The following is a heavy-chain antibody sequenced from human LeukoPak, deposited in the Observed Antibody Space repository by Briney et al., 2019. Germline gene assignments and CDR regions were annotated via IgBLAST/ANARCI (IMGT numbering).Heavy chain of an antibody. V-gene: IGHV4-34*01. D-gene: IGHD3-16*02. Sequence: PSETLSLTCAVYGGSFSGYYWSWIRQPPGKGLEWIGEINHSGSTNYNPSLKSRVTISVDTSKSQFSLKLSSVTAADTAVYYCARHGFDGYRPWGQGTLVTVSS. CDR1: GGSFSGYY. CDR2: INHSGST. CDR3: ARHGFDGYRP. J-gene: IGHJ5*02.